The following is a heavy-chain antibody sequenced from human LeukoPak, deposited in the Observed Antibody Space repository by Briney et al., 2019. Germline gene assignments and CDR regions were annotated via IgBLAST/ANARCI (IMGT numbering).Heavy chain of an antibody. CDR3: ARLWALGGDYYYGMDV. CDR1: GYSFTSYW. V-gene: IGHV5-10-1*01. CDR2: IDPSDSYT. D-gene: IGHD3-10*01. Sequence: GESLKISCKGSGYSFTSYWISWVRQMPGKGREWMGRIDPSDSYTNYSPSFQGHVTISADKSISTAYLQWSSLKASDTAMYYCARLWALGGDYYYGMDVWGKGTTVTVSS. J-gene: IGHJ6*04.